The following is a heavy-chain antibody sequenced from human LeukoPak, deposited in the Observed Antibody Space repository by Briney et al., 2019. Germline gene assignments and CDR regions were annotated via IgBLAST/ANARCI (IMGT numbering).Heavy chain of an antibody. V-gene: IGHV3-30*02. D-gene: IGHD5-12*01. Sequence: GGSLRLSCAASGLTFSSYGMHWVRQAPGKGLVWVAFIRYDGSNKYYADSVKGRFTISRDNSKNTLYLQMNSLRAEDTAVYYCANTRGYSGYEAAVFDYWGQGTLVTVSS. CDR3: ANTRGYSGYEAAVFDY. CDR1: GLTFSSYG. J-gene: IGHJ4*02. CDR2: IRYDGSNK.